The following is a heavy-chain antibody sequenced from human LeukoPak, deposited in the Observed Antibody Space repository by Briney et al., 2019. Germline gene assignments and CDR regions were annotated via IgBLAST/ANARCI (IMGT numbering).Heavy chain of an antibody. J-gene: IGHJ4*02. CDR2: IIPLFGTA. Sequence: ASVKVSCKTSGGTFSNYAISWVRQAPGQGLEWMGGIIPLFGTANYAQKFLGRVIITADESTSTTYMYLSSLKSEDTAVYYCAREWAGYGSGGYYYYWGQGTLVTVSS. V-gene: IGHV1-69*13. CDR1: GGTFSNYA. D-gene: IGHD3-10*01. CDR3: AREWAGYGSGGYYYY.